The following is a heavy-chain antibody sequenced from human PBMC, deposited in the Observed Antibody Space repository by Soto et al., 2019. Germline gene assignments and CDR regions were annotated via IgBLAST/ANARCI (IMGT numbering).Heavy chain of an antibody. CDR3: AKDWGVVVPAAMSTIYYYYGMDV. J-gene: IGHJ6*02. CDR2: ISYDGSNK. V-gene: IGHV3-30*18. CDR1: GFTFSSYG. D-gene: IGHD2-2*01. Sequence: QVQLVESGGGVVQPGRSLRLSCAASGFTFSSYGMHWVRQAPGKGLEWVAVISYDGSNKYYADSVKGRFTISRDNSKNTLYLQMNSLRAEDTAVYYCAKDWGVVVPAAMSTIYYYYGMDVWGQGTTVTVSS.